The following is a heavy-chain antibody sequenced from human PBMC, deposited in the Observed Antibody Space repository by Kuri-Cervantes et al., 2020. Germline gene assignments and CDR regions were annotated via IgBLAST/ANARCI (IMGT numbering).Heavy chain of an antibody. Sequence: GGSLRLSCAASGISFSTYGMHWVRQAPGKGLEWVSFIQFDGTNKRYADFVKGRFTISRDNSRNTLYLQMNSLRDEDTAVHYCAKDKSGGTWAGDYMDVWGKGTTVTVSS. D-gene: IGHD2-15*01. CDR3: AKDKSGGTWAGDYMDV. CDR1: GISFSTYG. CDR2: IQFDGTNK. J-gene: IGHJ6*03. V-gene: IGHV3-30*02.